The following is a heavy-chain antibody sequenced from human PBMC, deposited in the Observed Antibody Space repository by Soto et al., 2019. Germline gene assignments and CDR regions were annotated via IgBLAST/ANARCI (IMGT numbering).Heavy chain of an antibody. CDR3: TRDSPPPRE. J-gene: IGHJ4*02. CDR1: GYTFTSYH. V-gene: IGHV1-18*01. CDR2: ISAYNGNT. Sequence: QVQLVQSGAEVKKPGASVKVSCKASGYTFTSYHITWVRQAPGQGLEWMGWISAYNGNTNYAQKLQGRVTMTTDTSTSTAYMELRGLRSGARAVYYCTRDSPPPREWGQGTLVTVSS.